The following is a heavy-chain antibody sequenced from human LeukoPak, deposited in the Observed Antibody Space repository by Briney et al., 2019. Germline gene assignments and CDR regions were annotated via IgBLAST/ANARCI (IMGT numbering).Heavy chain of an antibody. CDR3: ARDTGNWYFGL. V-gene: IGHV1-46*01. CDR2: VNPRDGTT. D-gene: IGHD4-17*01. Sequence: ASVKVSCKTSGYTFTSFYMHWVRQAPGQGLEWMGIVNPRDGTTRYVQKFEGRVTMTRDTSTSTFHMELSSLRSEDTAVYYCARDTGNWYFGLWGRGTLLTVSS. J-gene: IGHJ2*01. CDR1: GYTFTSFY.